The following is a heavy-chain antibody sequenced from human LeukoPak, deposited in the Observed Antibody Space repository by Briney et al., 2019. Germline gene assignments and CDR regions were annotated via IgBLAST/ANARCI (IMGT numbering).Heavy chain of an antibody. J-gene: IGHJ4*02. CDR2: IKTNGGEK. V-gene: IGHV3-7*01. CDR3: AKDSIVGAIDY. Sequence: GGSLRLSCAASGFTFKNYWMSWLRQAPGKGLEWVANIKTNGGEKFYVDSVRGRFTISRDNTMDSLYLQMNSLRAEDTAVYYCAKDSIVGAIDYWGQGTLVTVSS. CDR1: GFTFKNYW. D-gene: IGHD1-26*01.